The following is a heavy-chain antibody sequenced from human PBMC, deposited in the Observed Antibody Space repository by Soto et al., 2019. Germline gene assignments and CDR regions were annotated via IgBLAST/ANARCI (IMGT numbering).Heavy chain of an antibody. V-gene: IGHV1-8*01. CDR3: ARERVWFGELSSNYCYYYGMDV. CDR1: GYTFTSYD. J-gene: IGHJ6*02. Sequence: QVQLVQSGAEVKKPGASVKVSCKASGYTFTSYDINWVRQATGQGLEWMGWMNPNSGNTGYAQKFQGRVTMTRNTSISTAYMELSSLRSEDTAVYYGARERVWFGELSSNYCYYYGMDVWGQGTTVTVSS. D-gene: IGHD3-10*01. CDR2: MNPNSGNT.